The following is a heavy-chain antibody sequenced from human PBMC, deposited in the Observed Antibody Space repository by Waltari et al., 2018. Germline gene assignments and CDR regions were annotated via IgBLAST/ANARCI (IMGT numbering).Heavy chain of an antibody. CDR1: GFTFSDYY. CDR2: ISNSGSSL. J-gene: IGHJ6*03. V-gene: IGHV3-11*01. CDR3: ARGEERRFFDYYFMDV. D-gene: IGHD3-3*01. Sequence: QVQLVESGGGLVKPGGSLRLSCAASGFTFSDYYMSWIRQAPGERLEGVPYISNSGSSLYYTYSGKGRFTISRDNAKNSLYLQMNSLRAEDTAVYYCARGEERRFFDYYFMDVWGKGTTVTVSS.